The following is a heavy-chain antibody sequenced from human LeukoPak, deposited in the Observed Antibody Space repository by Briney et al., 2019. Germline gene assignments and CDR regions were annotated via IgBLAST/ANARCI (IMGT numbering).Heavy chain of an antibody. Sequence: VGCLRLSRVVSGIDATTDYITCGREAPGKGLEWVSIIYSEGTTYSAASVKGRFSTSRDISKNTVTLQMSSLRAEETAVYYCARDRFNGMDVWGQGTTVTVSS. J-gene: IGHJ6*02. CDR1: GIDATTDY. CDR2: IYSEGTT. CDR3: ARDRFNGMDV. V-gene: IGHV3-66*01. D-gene: IGHD3-3*01.